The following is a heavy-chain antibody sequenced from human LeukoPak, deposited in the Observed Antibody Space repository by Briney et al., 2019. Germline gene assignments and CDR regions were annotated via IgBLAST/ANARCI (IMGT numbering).Heavy chain of an antibody. V-gene: IGHV3-48*03. CDR1: GFTFSSYE. J-gene: IGHJ6*02. CDR2: IISSGSTI. CDR3: ARTDYYGSGSYAPDYYYYYGMDV. D-gene: IGHD3-10*01. Sequence: GGSLRLSCAASGFTFSSYEMNWVRQAPGKGLEWVSYIISSGSTIYYADSVKGRFTLSRDNAKNSLYLQMNSLRAEDTAVYYCARTDYYGSGSYAPDYYYYYGMDVWGQGTTVTVSS.